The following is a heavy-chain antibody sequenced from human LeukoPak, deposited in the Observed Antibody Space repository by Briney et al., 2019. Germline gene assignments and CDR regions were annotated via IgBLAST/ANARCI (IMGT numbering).Heavy chain of an antibody. Sequence: GSLRLSCAASGFILSNHWMTWVRQAPGKGPEWVANVNKDGSEKYYVDSVKGRFTISRDTAKNSLYLQMNNLRAEDTALYYCARNNGMDVWGQGTTVIVSS. CDR2: VNKDGSEK. V-gene: IGHV3-7*03. J-gene: IGHJ6*02. D-gene: IGHD1/OR15-1a*01. CDR3: ARNNGMDV. CDR1: GFILSNHW.